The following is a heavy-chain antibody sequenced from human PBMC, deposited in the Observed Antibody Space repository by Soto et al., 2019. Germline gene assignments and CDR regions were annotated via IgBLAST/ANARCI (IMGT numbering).Heavy chain of an antibody. CDR1: GFTFSSYS. J-gene: IGHJ6*02. Sequence: EVQLVESGGGLVKPGGSLRLSCAASGFTFSSYSMNWVRQAPGKGLEWVSSISSSSSYIYYADSVKGRFTISRDNAKNSLYLQMNSLRAEDTAVYYCARGIAAAGINCMDVWGQGTTVTVSS. D-gene: IGHD6-13*01. CDR3: ARGIAAAGINCMDV. CDR2: ISSSSSYI. V-gene: IGHV3-21*01.